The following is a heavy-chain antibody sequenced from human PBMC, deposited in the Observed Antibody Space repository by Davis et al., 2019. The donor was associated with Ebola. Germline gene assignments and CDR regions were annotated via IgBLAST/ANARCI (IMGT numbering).Heavy chain of an antibody. CDR1: GFTFSSYA. CDR3: AKDLAAADSLFFSGMDV. J-gene: IGHJ6*02. CDR2: ISYDGSYK. D-gene: IGHD6-13*01. V-gene: IGHV3-30*04. Sequence: GESLKISCAASGFTFSSYAMHWVRQAPGKGLEWVAFISYDGSYKYYADSVKGRFTISRDNSKNTLYLQMNSLRAEDTAVYHCAKDLAAADSLFFSGMDVWGQGTTVTVSS.